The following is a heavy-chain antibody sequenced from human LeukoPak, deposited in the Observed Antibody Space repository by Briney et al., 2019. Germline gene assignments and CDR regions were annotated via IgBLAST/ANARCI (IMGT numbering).Heavy chain of an antibody. CDR2: IYYSGST. V-gene: IGHV4-59*01. CDR1: GGSISSYY. D-gene: IGHD3-10*01. CDR3: AGTYYGSGGTPGWWFDP. J-gene: IGHJ5*02. Sequence: SETLSLTCTVSGGSISSYYWSWIRQPPGKGLEWIGYIYYSGSTNYNPSLKSRVTISVDTSKNQFSLKLSSVTAADTAVYYCAGTYYGSGGTPGWWFDPWGQGTLVTVSS.